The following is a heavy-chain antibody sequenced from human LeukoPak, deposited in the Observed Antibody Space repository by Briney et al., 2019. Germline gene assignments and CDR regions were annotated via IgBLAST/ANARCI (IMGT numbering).Heavy chain of an antibody. CDR2: INPNSGGT. Sequence: ASVKVSCNASGYTFTGYYMHWVRQAPGQGLEWMGWINPNSGGTNYAQKFQGRVTMTRDTSTSTVYMELSSLRSEDTAVYYCARDAGGRSVFDYWGQGTLVTVSS. CDR3: ARDAGGRSVFDY. CDR1: GYTFTGYY. D-gene: IGHD3-10*01. J-gene: IGHJ4*02. V-gene: IGHV1-2*02.